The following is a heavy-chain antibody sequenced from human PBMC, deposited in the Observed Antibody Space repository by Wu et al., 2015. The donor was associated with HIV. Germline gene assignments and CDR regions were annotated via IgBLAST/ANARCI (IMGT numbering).Heavy chain of an antibody. CDR1: GYTFIKYY. D-gene: IGHD2-21*01. J-gene: IGHJ1*01. CDR2: INPRGGQV. Sequence: QVRLRQSGAWGGKDLGPSVRVSCEASGYTFIKYYLHWIRQVPGGDLEWIGWINPRGGQVNYSRQFPGKFTMTRDTIRETAFLDVRGLTSDDTAVYYCVRTANCDREPCKGWVFQHWGQGTLVIVSS. V-gene: IGHV1-2*07. CDR3: VRTANCDREPCKGWVFQH.